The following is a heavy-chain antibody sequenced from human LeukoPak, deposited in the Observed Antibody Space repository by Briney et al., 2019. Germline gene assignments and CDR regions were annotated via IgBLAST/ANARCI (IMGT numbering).Heavy chain of an antibody. Sequence: GGSLRLSCAASGFTFSDYYMGWIRQAPGKGLEWVSYISGSGSTMFYADSVKGRITISRDNAQNSLYLQMNSLRAEDTAVYYCARALRFLEWFEVPDAFDIWGQGTMVAVSS. D-gene: IGHD3-3*01. CDR3: ARALRFLEWFEVPDAFDI. CDR2: ISGSGSTM. CDR1: GFTFSDYY. V-gene: IGHV3-11*04. J-gene: IGHJ3*02.